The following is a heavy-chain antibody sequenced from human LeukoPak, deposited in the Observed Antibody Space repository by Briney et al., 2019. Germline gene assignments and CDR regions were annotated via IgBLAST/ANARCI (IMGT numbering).Heavy chain of an antibody. CDR1: GDSISSDY. D-gene: IGHD6-19*01. CDR2: IYYSGST. CDR3: ARGRLARSPYFDY. Sequence: SETLSLTCAVSGDSISSDYWSWIRQPPGKGLEWIGYIYYSGSTDYNPSLKSRVTISVETSKNQFSLNLSSVTAADTAVYYCARGRLARSPYFDYWGQGTLVTVSS. J-gene: IGHJ4*02. V-gene: IGHV4-59*01.